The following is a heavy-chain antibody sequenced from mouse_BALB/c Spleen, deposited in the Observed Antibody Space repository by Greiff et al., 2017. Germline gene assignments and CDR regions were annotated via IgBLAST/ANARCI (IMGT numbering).Heavy chain of an antibody. V-gene: IGHV1-59*01. CDR1: GYTFTDYW. CDR3: AREYGNKDMDY. CDR2: IDTSDSYT. Sequence: VQLQQSGAELVRPGTSVKMSCKASGYTFTDYWMHWVKQRPGQGLEWIGAIDTSDSYTSYNQKFKGKATLTVDESSSTAYMQLSSLTSEDSAVYYCAREYGNKDMDYWGQGTSVTVSS. D-gene: IGHD2-10*02. J-gene: IGHJ4*01.